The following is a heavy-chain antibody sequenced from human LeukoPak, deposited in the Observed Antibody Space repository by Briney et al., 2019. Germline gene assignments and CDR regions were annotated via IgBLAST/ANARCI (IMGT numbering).Heavy chain of an antibody. D-gene: IGHD2-2*02. Sequence: GGSLRLSCAASGFTFSSYSMNWVRQAPGKGLEWVSSISSSSSYIYYADSVKGRFTISRDNAKNSLYLQMNSLRAEDTAVYYCAREDCSSTSCYRGLYYYYGMDVWGQGTTVTVSS. J-gene: IGHJ6*02. V-gene: IGHV3-21*01. CDR3: AREDCSSTSCYRGLYYYYGMDV. CDR2: ISSSSSYI. CDR1: GFTFSSYS.